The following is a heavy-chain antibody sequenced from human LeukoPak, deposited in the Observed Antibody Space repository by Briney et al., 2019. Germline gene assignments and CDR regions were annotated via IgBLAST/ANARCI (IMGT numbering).Heavy chain of an antibody. J-gene: IGHJ4*02. CDR3: ARSVGATHY. V-gene: IGHV4-59*01. D-gene: IGHD1-26*01. CDR1: GGSISSYY. CDR2: IYYSGST. Sequence: PSETLSLTCSVSGGSISSYYWSWIRQPPGKGLEWIGYIYYSGSTNYSPSLKSRVTISVDTSKNQFSLKLSSVTAADTAVYYCARSVGATHYWGQGTLVTVSS.